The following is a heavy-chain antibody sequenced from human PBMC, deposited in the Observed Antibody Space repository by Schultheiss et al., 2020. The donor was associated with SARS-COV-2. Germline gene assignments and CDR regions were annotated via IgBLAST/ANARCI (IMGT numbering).Heavy chain of an antibody. V-gene: IGHV4-39*01. CDR2: LYYSGNT. Sequence: SETLSLTCTVSGDSISSSNYYWGWIRQPPGKGLEWIGSLYYSGNTYNNPSLKGRVTISVDTSKNQFSLKLSSVTAADTAVYYCARGVDCSSTSCYPFDYWGQGTLVTVSS. D-gene: IGHD2-2*01. CDR3: ARGVDCSSTSCYPFDY. CDR1: GDSISSSNYY. J-gene: IGHJ4*02.